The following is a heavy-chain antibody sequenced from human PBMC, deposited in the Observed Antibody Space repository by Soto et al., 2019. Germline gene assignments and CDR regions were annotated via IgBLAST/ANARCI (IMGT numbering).Heavy chain of an antibody. J-gene: IGHJ5*02. CDR3: ARLRIAPNTYKWFDP. D-gene: IGHD2-21*01. Sequence: TSETLSLTCGVSGAALNSGNYYWSWIRQVPGKGLEWIGHIYVTGAVDYNPSLRDRITISQDTSERQFSLNLRLVTAADTAVYYCARLRIAPNTYKWFDPCGPGPLVTVSS. V-gene: IGHV4-31*11. CDR2: IYVTGAV. CDR1: GAALNSGNYY.